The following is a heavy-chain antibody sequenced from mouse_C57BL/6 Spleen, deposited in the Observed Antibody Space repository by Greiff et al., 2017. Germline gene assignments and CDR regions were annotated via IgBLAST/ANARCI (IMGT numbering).Heavy chain of an antibody. CDR3: ARNSVAMDY. J-gene: IGHJ4*01. CDR2: IWSGGST. CDR1: GFSLTSYG. V-gene: IGHV2-2*01. Sequence: VQLQQSGPGLVQPSQSLSITCTVSGFSLTSYGVHWVRQSPGKGLEWLGVIWSGGSTDYNAAFISRLSISKDNSKSQVFFKMNRLQADDTAIYYCARNSVAMDYWGQGTSDTVSA.